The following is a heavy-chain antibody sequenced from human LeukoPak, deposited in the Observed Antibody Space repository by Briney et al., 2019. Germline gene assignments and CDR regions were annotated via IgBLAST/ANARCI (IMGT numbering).Heavy chain of an antibody. J-gene: IGHJ5*01. V-gene: IGHV1-8*01. D-gene: IGHD5-18*01. CDR1: GYTFTSYD. CDR3: ARGLRGYSYGFGVWFDS. Sequence: ASVKVSCKASGYTFTSYDINWVRQATGQGLEWMGWMNPNSGNTGYAQKFQGRVTMTRNTSISTAYMELSSLRSEDTAVYYCARGLRGYSYGFGVWFDSWGQGTLVTVSS. CDR2: MNPNSGNT.